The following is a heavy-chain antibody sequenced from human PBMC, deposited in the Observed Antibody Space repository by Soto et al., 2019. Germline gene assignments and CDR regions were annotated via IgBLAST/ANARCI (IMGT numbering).Heavy chain of an antibody. CDR3: ARSLWKQLDPDDAFDI. CDR1: GYTFTSYG. Sequence: QVQLVQSGAEVKKPGASVKVSCKASGYTFTSYGISWVRQAPGQGLEWMGWISAYNGNTNYAQKLQGRVTMTTDTSTRTAYMELRSLRSDDTAVYYCARSLWKQLDPDDAFDIWGQGTMVTVYS. V-gene: IGHV1-18*01. D-gene: IGHD6-13*01. CDR2: ISAYNGNT. J-gene: IGHJ3*02.